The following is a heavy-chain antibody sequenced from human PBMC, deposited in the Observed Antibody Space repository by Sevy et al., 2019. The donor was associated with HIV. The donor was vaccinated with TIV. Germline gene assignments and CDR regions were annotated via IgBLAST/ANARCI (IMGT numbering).Heavy chain of an antibody. J-gene: IGHJ4*02. CDR2: INQDGTEK. Sequence: GGCLRLSCAASGFTFKTYWMTWVRQAPGKGLEWVANINQDGTEKHHADAVKGRFTISRDNAKNLLYLQMNSLRAEDTAVYYCARPLEGGPDYWGQGTLVTVSS. V-gene: IGHV3-7*01. CDR1: GFTFKTYW. D-gene: IGHD1-1*01. CDR3: ARPLEGGPDY.